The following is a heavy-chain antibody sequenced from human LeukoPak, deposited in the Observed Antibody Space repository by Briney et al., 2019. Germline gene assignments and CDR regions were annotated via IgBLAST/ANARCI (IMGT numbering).Heavy chain of an antibody. J-gene: IGHJ3*01. Sequence: GGSLRLSCAASGFTFSSSWLHWVRQAPGRGLVWVSRISSDVPNTAYGDSVKGRFTISRDNAKNTLYLQMNSLRVDDTGVYYCARGDWGSALSWGRGTMVTVSS. CDR2: ISSDVPNT. CDR1: GFTFSSSW. D-gene: IGHD7-27*01. CDR3: ARGDWGSALS. V-gene: IGHV3-74*01.